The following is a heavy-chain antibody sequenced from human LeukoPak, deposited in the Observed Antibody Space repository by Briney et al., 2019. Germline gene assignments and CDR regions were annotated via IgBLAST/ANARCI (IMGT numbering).Heavy chain of an antibody. J-gene: IGHJ3*02. CDR2: IGTAGDT. Sequence: GGSLRLSCATSGFTFRNFDLHWVRQATGEGLEWVSAIGTAGDTYYPDSVKGRFTISRDNAKNSFYLQMNNLRVGDTAVYYCSRGGAPAGYTYDIWGHGTVVTVSS. V-gene: IGHV3-13*01. CDR3: SRGGAPAGYTYDI. D-gene: IGHD6-13*01. CDR1: GFTFRNFD.